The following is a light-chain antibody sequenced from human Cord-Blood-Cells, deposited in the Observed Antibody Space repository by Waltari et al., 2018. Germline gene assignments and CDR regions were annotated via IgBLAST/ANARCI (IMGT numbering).Light chain of an antibody. CDR2: DVS. CDR1: SSDVGGYNY. V-gene: IGLV2-14*01. CDR3: SSYTSSSTVV. Sequence: QSALTQPASVSGSPGQSITISCTGTSSDVGGYNYVSWYQQHPGNAPKLMIYDVSNRXXXVXXXXXXXXXXXXXXXTSSGLQAEDEADYYCSSYTSSSTVVFGGGTKLTVL. J-gene: IGLJ2*01.